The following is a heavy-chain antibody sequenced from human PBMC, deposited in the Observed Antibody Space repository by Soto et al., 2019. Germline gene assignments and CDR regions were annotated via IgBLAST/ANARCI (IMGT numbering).Heavy chain of an antibody. Sequence: GVSLRLSCAASRFTFSSYSMTCVRQSPGKGLEWVSAISGSGGSTYYADSVKGRFTISRDNSKNTLYLQMNSLRAQDPAVYSCAKGPGDYDSRGYWDHWGQGNLVTVSS. V-gene: IGHV3-23*01. J-gene: IGHJ4*02. CDR1: RFTFSSYS. CDR3: AKGPGDYDSRGYWDH. CDR2: ISGSGGST. D-gene: IGHD3-22*01.